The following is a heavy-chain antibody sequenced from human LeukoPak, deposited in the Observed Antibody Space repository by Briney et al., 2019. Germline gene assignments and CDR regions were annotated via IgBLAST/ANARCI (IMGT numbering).Heavy chain of an antibody. D-gene: IGHD3-22*01. J-gene: IGHJ4*02. CDR2: IYYSGST. V-gene: IGHV4-30-4*07. CDR1: GGSISSGGYS. Sequence: SQTLSLTCAVSGGSISSGGYSWSWIRQPPGKGLEWIGYIYYSGSTNYNPSLKSRVTISVDTSKNQFSLKLSSVTAADTAVYYCARWGSSGYPFDYWGQGTLVTVSS. CDR3: ARWGSSGYPFDY.